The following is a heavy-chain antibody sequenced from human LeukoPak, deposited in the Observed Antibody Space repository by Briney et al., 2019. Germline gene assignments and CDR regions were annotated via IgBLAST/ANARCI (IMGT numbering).Heavy chain of an antibody. CDR1: GFTFSSYS. Sequence: PGGSLRLSCAASGFTFSSYSMNWVRQAPGKGLEWVSSISSSSSYIYYADSVKGRFTISRDNAKNSLYLQMNSLRAGDTAVYYCARVSGGYNYYGMDVWGQGTTVTVSS. V-gene: IGHV3-21*01. J-gene: IGHJ6*02. CDR3: ARVSGGYNYYGMDV. D-gene: IGHD2-15*01. CDR2: ISSSSSYI.